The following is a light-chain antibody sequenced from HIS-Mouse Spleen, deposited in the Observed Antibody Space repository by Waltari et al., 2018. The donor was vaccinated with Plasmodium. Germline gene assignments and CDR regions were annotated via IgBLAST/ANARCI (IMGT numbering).Light chain of an antibody. Sequence: DIVMTHSPDSLAVSLGERATLYRKSSQGVLYSSNNKNYLAWYQQKPGQPPKLLIYWASTRESGVPDRFSGSGSGTDFTLTISSLQAEDVAVYYCQQYYSTPPYTFGQGTKLEIK. V-gene: IGKV4-1*01. CDR2: WAS. CDR1: QGVLYSSNNKNY. CDR3: QQYYSTPPYT. J-gene: IGKJ2*01.